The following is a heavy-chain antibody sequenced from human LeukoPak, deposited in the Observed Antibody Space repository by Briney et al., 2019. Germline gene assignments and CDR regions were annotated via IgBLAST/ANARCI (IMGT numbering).Heavy chain of an antibody. Sequence: SETLSLTCTVSGGSISSYYWSWIRRPPGKGLEWIGYIYYSGSTNYNPSLKSRVTISVDTSKNQFSLKLSSVTAADTAVYYCARRGYGEPFDYWGQGTLVTVSS. V-gene: IGHV4-59*08. J-gene: IGHJ4*02. CDR1: GGSISSYY. CDR3: ARRGYGEPFDY. CDR2: IYYSGST. D-gene: IGHD4-17*01.